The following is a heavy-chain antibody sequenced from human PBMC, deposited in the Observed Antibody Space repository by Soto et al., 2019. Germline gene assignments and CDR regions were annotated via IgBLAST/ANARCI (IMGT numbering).Heavy chain of an antibody. D-gene: IGHD2-15*01. Sequence: SETLSLTCTVSGGSISSSTYYWGWIRQPPGKGLEWIGSIYYSGSTYYSPSLKSRVAMSVDTSKNQFLLKLSSVTAADTAVYYCASPPPGSRATTPYFFGSWGQGTLVTVSS. CDR1: GGSISSSTYY. V-gene: IGHV4-39*01. CDR2: IYYSGST. CDR3: ASPPPGSRATTPYFFGS. J-gene: IGHJ4*02.